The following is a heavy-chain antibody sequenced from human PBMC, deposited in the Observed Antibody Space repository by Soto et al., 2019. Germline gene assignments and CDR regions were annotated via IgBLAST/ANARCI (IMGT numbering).Heavy chain of an antibody. V-gene: IGHV1-8*01. CDR1: GYTFTSYD. CDR2: MNPNSGNT. D-gene: IGHD6-6*01. Sequence: QVQLVQSGAEVKKPGASVKVSCKASGYTFTSYDINWVRQATGQGLEWMGWMNPNSGNTGYAQKFQGRVTMTRNTSKRTAYMELSSLRSEDTAVYYCARVRRYSSSPEAWGQGTLVTVSS. J-gene: IGHJ5*02. CDR3: ARVRRYSSSPEA.